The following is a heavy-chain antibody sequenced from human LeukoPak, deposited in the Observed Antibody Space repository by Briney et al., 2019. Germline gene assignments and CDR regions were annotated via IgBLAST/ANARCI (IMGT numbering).Heavy chain of an antibody. J-gene: IGHJ2*01. CDR3: ARDASTYSRYFDL. Sequence: PGGSLRLSCAASGFTVSSNYMSWVRQAPGKGLEWVSVIYSGGSTYYADSVKGRFTISRDNSKNTLYLQMNSLRAEDTAVYYCARDASTYSRYFDLWGRGTLVTVSS. CDR1: GFTVSSNY. CDR2: IYSGGST. D-gene: IGHD2-15*01. V-gene: IGHV3-53*01.